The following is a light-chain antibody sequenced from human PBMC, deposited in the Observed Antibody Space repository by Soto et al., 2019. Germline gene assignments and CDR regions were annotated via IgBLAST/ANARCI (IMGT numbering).Light chain of an antibody. Sequence: QSALTQPRSVSGSPGQSVTISCTGTSSDVGGYNYVSWYQQHPGKAPKLMIYDVSKRPSGVPDRFSGSKSGNTASLTISGLQAEDEADYYCCSYAGSYTFEVVFGGGTKVTVL. CDR1: SSDVGGYNY. CDR2: DVS. CDR3: CSYAGSYTFEVV. V-gene: IGLV2-11*01. J-gene: IGLJ2*01.